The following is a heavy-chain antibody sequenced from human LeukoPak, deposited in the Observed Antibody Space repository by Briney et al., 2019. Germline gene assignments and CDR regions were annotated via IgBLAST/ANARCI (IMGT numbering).Heavy chain of an antibody. Sequence: GGPVRLFRAASGLTLRTPWMMCLRRAPGEAREWVATIKEDGSEKIYLDSVKGRFAISRDNAKHSLYLQISSLRVEETAVYYCARSDPRSCDIWGQGTMVTVSS. CDR2: IKEDGSEK. CDR3: ARSDPRSCDI. J-gene: IGHJ3*02. CDR1: GLTLRTPW. V-gene: IGHV3-7*04.